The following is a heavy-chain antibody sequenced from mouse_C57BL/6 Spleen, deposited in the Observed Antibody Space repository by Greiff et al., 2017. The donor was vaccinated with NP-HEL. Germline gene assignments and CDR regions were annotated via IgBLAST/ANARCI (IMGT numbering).Heavy chain of an antibody. J-gene: IGHJ3*01. D-gene: IGHD1-1*01. CDR1: GYSFTGYY. CDR3: ARWGDYGSAWFAY. CDR2: INPSTGGT. V-gene: IGHV1-42*01. Sequence: VHVKQSRPELVKPGASVKISCKASGYSFTGYYMNWVKQSPEKSLEWIGEINPSTGGTTYNQKFKAKATLTVDKSSSTAYMQLKSLTSEDSAVYYCARWGDYGSAWFAYWGQGTLVTVSA.